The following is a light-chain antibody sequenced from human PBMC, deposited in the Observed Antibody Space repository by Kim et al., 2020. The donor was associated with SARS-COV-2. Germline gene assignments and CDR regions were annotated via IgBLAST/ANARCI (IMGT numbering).Light chain of an antibody. Sequence: VALGQTVKITCQGDSLGSYYPSWCQQKPGQAPVLVIYGKNYRPSGIPDRFSGSSSGNTASLIITGAQAEDEADYYCNSRDSSAKRIFGGGTQLTVL. CDR3: NSRDSSAKRI. CDR1: SLGSYY. J-gene: IGLJ2*01. V-gene: IGLV3-19*01. CDR2: GKN.